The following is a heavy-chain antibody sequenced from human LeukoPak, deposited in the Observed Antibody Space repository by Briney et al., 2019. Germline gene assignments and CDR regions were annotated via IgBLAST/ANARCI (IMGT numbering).Heavy chain of an antibody. Sequence: ASVKVSCKASGYTFTSYGISWVRQAPGQGLEWMGWISAYNGNTNYAQKLQGRVTMTTDTSTSTAYMELRSLRSDNTAVYYCARGPYCSSTSCYDYYYYGMDVWGQGTTVTVSS. CDR3: ARGPYCSSTSCYDYYYYGMDV. CDR2: ISAYNGNT. V-gene: IGHV1-18*01. J-gene: IGHJ6*02. D-gene: IGHD2-2*01. CDR1: GYTFTSYG.